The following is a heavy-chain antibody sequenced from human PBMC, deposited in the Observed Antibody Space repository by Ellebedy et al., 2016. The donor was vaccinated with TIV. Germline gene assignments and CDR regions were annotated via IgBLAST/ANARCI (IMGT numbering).Heavy chain of an antibody. CDR3: ARGAGTTGSFDY. D-gene: IGHD1-7*01. CDR1: GFTFSSYS. V-gene: IGHV3-21*01. J-gene: IGHJ4*02. Sequence: RGSLRLSXAASGFTFSSYSMNWVRQAPGKGLEWVSSISSSSSYIYYADSVKGRFTISRDNAKNSLYLQMNSLRAEDTAVYYCARGAGTTGSFDYWGQGTLVTVSS. CDR2: ISSSSSYI.